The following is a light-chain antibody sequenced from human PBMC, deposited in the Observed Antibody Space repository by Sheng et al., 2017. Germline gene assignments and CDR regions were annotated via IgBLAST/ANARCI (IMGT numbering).Light chain of an antibody. Sequence: ETVLTQSPATLSVSPGERATLSCRASQGVITNLAWYQHRPGQAPRLLIYGASTRATGVPDRFSGSGSGTEFTLTISGLQSEDFATYYCLQHYDFPWTFGQGTRVEIK. CDR3: LQHYDFPWT. CDR1: QGVITN. V-gene: IGKV3-15*01. CDR2: GAS. J-gene: IGKJ1*01.